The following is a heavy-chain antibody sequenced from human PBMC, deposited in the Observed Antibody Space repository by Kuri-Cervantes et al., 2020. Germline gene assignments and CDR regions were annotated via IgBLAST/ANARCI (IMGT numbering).Heavy chain of an antibody. CDR3: ARDPAGASERGPFDL. CDR1: GYTLTSYG. J-gene: IGHJ4*02. Sequence: ASVKVSCKASGYTLTSYGISWVRQAPGQGLEWMGWISAYNGDTNYAQKFQDRVTITTDESTSTAYMELSSLTSDDTAVYFCARDPAGASERGPFDLWGQGTLVTVSS. V-gene: IGHV1-18*01. CDR2: ISAYNGDT. D-gene: IGHD7-27*01.